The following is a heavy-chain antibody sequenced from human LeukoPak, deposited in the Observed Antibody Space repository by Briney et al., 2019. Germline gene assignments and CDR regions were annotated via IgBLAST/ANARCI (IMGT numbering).Heavy chain of an antibody. V-gene: IGHV3-21*01. CDR2: ISSSSSYI. J-gene: IGHJ4*02. CDR3: ARDQYYYGSAGGYYFDY. Sequence: GGSLRFSCAASGFTFSSYSMNWVRQAPGKGLEWVSSISSSSSYIYYADSVKGRFTISRDNAKNSLYLQMNSLRAEDTAVYYCARDQYYYGSAGGYYFDYWGQGTLVTVSS. CDR1: GFTFSSYS. D-gene: IGHD3-10*01.